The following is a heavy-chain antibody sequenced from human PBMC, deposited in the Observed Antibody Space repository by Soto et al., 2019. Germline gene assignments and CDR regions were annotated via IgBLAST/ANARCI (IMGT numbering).Heavy chain of an antibody. CDR1: GFMFTRST. Sequence: GGSLRLSCVASGFMFTRSTMNWVRQAPGKGLEWVSSITSASDYIFYADSVKGRLTISRDNAKNSLYLQMNSLRAEDTAVYYCARVGTGSSTTLDIWGQGTMVTVSS. CDR3: ARVGTGSSTTLDI. J-gene: IGHJ3*02. CDR2: ITSASDYI. D-gene: IGHD3-9*01. V-gene: IGHV3-21*01.